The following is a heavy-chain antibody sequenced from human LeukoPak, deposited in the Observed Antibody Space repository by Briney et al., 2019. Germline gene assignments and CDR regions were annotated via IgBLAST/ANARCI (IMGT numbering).Heavy chain of an antibody. Sequence: PSETLSLTCTVSGGSISSYYWSWIRQPPGKGLEWIGYIYYSGSTNYNPSLKSRVTISVDTSKNQFSLKLSSVTAADTAVYYCARARDGYGGFDYWGQGTLVTVSS. D-gene: IGHD5-24*01. CDR3: ARARDGYGGFDY. V-gene: IGHV4-59*01. CDR2: IYYSGST. CDR1: GGSISSYY. J-gene: IGHJ4*02.